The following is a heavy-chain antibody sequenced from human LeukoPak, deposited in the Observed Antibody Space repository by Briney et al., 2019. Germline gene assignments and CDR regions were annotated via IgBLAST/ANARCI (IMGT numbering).Heavy chain of an antibody. CDR1: GGTFSSYA. Sequence: ASVKVSCKASGGTFSSYAISWVRQAPGQGLEWMGGIIPIFGTANYAQKFQGRATITADESTSTAYMELSSLRSEDTAVYYCASRHIAVAGTGYYYYYYMDVWGKGTTVTVSS. D-gene: IGHD6-19*01. CDR2: IIPIFGTA. V-gene: IGHV1-69*01. J-gene: IGHJ6*03. CDR3: ASRHIAVAGTGYYYYYYMDV.